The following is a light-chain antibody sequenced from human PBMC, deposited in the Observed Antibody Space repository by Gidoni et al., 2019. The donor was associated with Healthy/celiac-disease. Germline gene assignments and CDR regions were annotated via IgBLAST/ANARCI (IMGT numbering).Light chain of an antibody. CDR2: AAA. CDR3: QQSYSTPLT. CDR1: QSISSY. J-gene: IGKJ4*01. Sequence: DIQMTKSTSSLSASVGARVTIHCRASQSISSYLNWYQQKPGKAPKLLIYAAASLQSGVPSRFSGSGSGTDFTLTISSLQPEDFATYYCQQSYSTPLTFGGGTKVEIK. V-gene: IGKV1-39*01.